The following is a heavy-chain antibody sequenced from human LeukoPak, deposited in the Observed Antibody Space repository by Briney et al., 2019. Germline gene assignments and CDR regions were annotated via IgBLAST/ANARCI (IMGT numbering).Heavy chain of an antibody. J-gene: IGHJ4*02. D-gene: IGHD6-13*01. CDR3: ARRVAAAGYYFDY. CDR1: RYSFTSYW. V-gene: IGHV5-51*01. CDR2: IYPGDSDT. Sequence: GESLKVSCKGSRYSFTSYWIGWVRQMPGKGLEWMGIIYPGDSDTRYSPSFQGQVTISADKSISTAYLQWSSLKASDTAMYYCARRVAAAGYYFDYWGQGTLVTVSS.